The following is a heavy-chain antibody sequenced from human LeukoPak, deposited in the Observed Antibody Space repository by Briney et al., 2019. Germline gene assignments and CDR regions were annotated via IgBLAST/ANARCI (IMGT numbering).Heavy chain of an antibody. Sequence: SGPTLVNPTQTLTLTCTFSGFSLSTSGMRVSWIRQPPGKALEWLARIDWDDDKLYSTSLKTRLTISKDTSKNQVVLTMTNMDPVDAATYYCARIDDNKSSDAFDIWGQGTMVTVSS. CDR1: GFSLSTSGMR. CDR3: ARIDDNKSSDAFDI. V-gene: IGHV2-70*04. D-gene: IGHD1-1*01. CDR2: IDWDDDK. J-gene: IGHJ3*02.